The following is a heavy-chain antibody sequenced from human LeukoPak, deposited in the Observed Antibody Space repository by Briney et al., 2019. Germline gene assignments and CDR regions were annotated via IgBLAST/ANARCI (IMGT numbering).Heavy chain of an antibody. CDR3: ARVARQLTGY. CDR1: GFTFKSYT. D-gene: IGHD3-9*01. J-gene: IGHJ4*02. V-gene: IGHV3-21*01. CDR2: IDSSSGYI. Sequence: PGGSLRLPCAASGFTFKSYTMNWVRQAPGKGLEWVSSIDSSSGYIYYADSVKGRFTISRDNAKNSLYLQMNSLRVEDTAIYYCARVARQLTGYWGQGTLVTVSS.